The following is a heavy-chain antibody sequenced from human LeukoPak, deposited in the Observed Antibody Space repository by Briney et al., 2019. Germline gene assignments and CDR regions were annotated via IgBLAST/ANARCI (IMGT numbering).Heavy chain of an antibody. V-gene: IGHV1-69*05. J-gene: IGHJ4*02. CDR2: IIPIFGTA. Sequence: SVKVSCKASGGTFSSYAISWVRQAPGQGLEWMGGIIPIFGTANYAQKFQGRVTITTDESTSTAYMELSSLRSEDTAVYYCARGRGYYDSSGYYFFDYWGQGTLVTVSS. CDR3: ARGRGYYDSSGYYFFDY. D-gene: IGHD3-22*01. CDR1: GGTFSSYA.